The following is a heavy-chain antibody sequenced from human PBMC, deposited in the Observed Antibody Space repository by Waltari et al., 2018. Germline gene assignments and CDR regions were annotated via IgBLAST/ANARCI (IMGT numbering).Heavy chain of an antibody. D-gene: IGHD3-10*01. J-gene: IGHJ4*02. CDR1: GDTFISHG. CDR3: ARGGLTMATIDY. V-gene: IGHV1-18*01. Sequence: QVHLVQSGAEVRQPGASVKVSCKAFGDTFISHGISWGRQAPGKGVEWMGWISGYSGNTNYAQRLQDRLTMTTDTSAIIAYMELRSLRSDDTAVYYCARGGLTMATIDYWGQGTLVTVSS. CDR2: ISGYSGNT.